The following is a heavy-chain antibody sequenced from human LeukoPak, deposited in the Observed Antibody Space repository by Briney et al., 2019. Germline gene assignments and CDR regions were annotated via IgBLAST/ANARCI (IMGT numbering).Heavy chain of an antibody. CDR3: ASARGYSDFDSYFDY. CDR2: INPNSGGT. D-gene: IGHD5-12*01. V-gene: IGHV1-2*02. J-gene: IGHJ4*02. CDR1: GYTVTGYY. Sequence: ASVKVSCKASGYTVTGYYMHWVRQAPGQGPEWMGWINPNSGGTNHAQKFQGRVTMTLATSIGTAYMELSRLKSDDTAVYYCASARGYSDFDSYFDYWGQGTLVTVSS.